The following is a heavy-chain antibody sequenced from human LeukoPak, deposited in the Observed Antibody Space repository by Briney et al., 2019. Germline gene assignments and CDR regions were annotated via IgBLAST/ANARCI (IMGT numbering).Heavy chain of an antibody. V-gene: IGHV3-21*01. CDR3: ARDPSKTYYYDSSGYD. CDR1: GFTFSSYS. Sequence: GGSLRLSXAASGFTFSSYSMNWVRQAPGKGLEWVSSISSSSSYIYYADSVKGRFTISRDNAKNSLYLQMNSLRAEDTAVYYCARDPSKTYYYDSSGYDWGQGTLVTVSS. J-gene: IGHJ4*02. D-gene: IGHD3-22*01. CDR2: ISSSSSYI.